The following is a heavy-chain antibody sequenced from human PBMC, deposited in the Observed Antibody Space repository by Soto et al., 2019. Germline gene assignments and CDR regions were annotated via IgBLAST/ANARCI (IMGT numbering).Heavy chain of an antibody. CDR3: TKYTYTSRYAYYGMDV. D-gene: IGHD6-13*01. CDR2: IRSKAYGGTT. J-gene: IGHJ6*02. Sequence: GGSLRLSCTTSGFTFGDYGMSWSRQAPGKGLEWVGVIRSKAYGGTTDYAASVKGRFTISGDDSKSIAYLQMNSLKSEDTGVYYCTKYTYTSRYAYYGMDVWGHGTTVTVSS. V-gene: IGHV3-49*03. CDR1: GFTFGDYG.